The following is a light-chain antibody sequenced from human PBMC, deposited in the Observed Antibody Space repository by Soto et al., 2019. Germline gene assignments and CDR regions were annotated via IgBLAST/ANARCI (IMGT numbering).Light chain of an antibody. CDR3: SSYTSSSTPWV. Sequence: QSVLTQPTSVSGSPGQSITISCTGNSNDVDGYNYVSWYQHHPGKAPKLMICDVSDRPSGVSNRFSGSKSGNTASLTISGLQAEDEADYYCSSYTSSSTPWVFGTGTKVTV. J-gene: IGLJ1*01. V-gene: IGLV2-14*03. CDR2: DVS. CDR1: SNDVDGYNY.